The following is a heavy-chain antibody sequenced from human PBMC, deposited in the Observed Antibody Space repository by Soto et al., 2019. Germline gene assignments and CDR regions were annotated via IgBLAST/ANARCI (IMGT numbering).Heavy chain of an antibody. CDR3: ASPEIGSGSEYYGMDV. Sequence: SVKVSCKASGGTFSSYAISWVRQAPGQGLEWMGGIIPIFGTANYAQKFQGRVTITADESTSTAYMELSSLRSEDTAVYYCASPEIGSGSEYYGMDVWGQGTTVTVSS. D-gene: IGHD3-3*01. CDR2: IIPIFGTA. CDR1: GGTFSSYA. V-gene: IGHV1-69*13. J-gene: IGHJ6*02.